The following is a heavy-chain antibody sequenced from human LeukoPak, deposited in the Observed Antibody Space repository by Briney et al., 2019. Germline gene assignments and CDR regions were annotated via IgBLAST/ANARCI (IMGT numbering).Heavy chain of an antibody. V-gene: IGHV4-59*01. CDR3: ARDRPFHCSGGSCYPFDYYYYYMDV. CDR1: GGSISSYY. Sequence: SETLSLTCTGSGGSISSYYWSWIRQPPGKGLEWSGYIYYSGSTNYNPSLKSRVTISVDTSKNQFCLKLSSVAAADPAVYYCARDRPFHCSGGSCYPFDYYYYYMDVWGKGTTVTVSS. J-gene: IGHJ6*03. CDR2: IYYSGST. D-gene: IGHD2-15*01.